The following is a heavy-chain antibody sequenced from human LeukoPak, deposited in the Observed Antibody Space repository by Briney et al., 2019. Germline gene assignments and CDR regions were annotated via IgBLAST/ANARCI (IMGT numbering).Heavy chain of an antibody. J-gene: IGHJ6*02. CDR1: GGSISSYY. V-gene: IGHV4-59*01. D-gene: IGHD4-17*01. CDR3: ARSQYGDYVVDSDYYGMDV. Sequence: PSETLSLTCTVSGGSISSYYWSWIRQPPGKGLEWIGYIYYSGSTNYNPSLKSRVTISVDTSKNQFSLKLSSVTAADTAVYYCARSQYGDYVVDSDYYGMDVWGRGTTVTVSS. CDR2: IYYSGST.